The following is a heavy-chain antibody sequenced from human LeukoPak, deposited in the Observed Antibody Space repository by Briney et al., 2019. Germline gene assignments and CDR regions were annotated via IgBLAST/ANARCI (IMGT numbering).Heavy chain of an antibody. CDR2: IVGDGSST. Sequence: PGGSLRLSCAASGFTFSGQTMSWVRQAPGKGLEWVSGIVGDGSSTYYADSVKGRFTVSRDNFRNTLSLQMNSLRVDDTAVYYCAKDLLREDGYWGIDYWGQGTLVTVSS. CDR3: AKDLLREDGYWGIDY. J-gene: IGHJ4*02. D-gene: IGHD5-24*01. CDR1: GFTFSGQT. V-gene: IGHV3-23*01.